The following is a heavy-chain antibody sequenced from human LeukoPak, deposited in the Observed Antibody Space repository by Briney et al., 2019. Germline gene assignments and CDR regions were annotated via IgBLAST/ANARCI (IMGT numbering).Heavy chain of an antibody. CDR2: ISGSGGST. Sequence: GGSLRLSCAASGFTFSSYEMNWVRQAPGKGLEWVSVISGSGGSTYYADSVKGRFTISRDNSKNTLYLQMNSLRAEDTAVYYCAKDDLVFDIWGQGTMVTVSS. CDR1: GFTFSSYE. J-gene: IGHJ3*02. V-gene: IGHV3-23*01. CDR3: AKDDLVFDI.